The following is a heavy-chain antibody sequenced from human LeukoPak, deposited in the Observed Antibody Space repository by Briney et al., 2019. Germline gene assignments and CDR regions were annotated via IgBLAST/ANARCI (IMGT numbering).Heavy chain of an antibody. CDR2: IWYDGSNK. CDR1: GFTFSSYG. V-gene: IGHV3-33*01. J-gene: IGHJ4*02. Sequence: SGGPLRLSCAASGFTFSSYGMHWVRQAPGKGLEWVAVIWYDGSNKYYADSVKGRFTISRDNSKNTLYLQMNSLRAEDTAVYYCAREREQWLVPRGYFDYWGQGTLVTVSS. CDR3: AREREQWLVPRGYFDY. D-gene: IGHD6-19*01.